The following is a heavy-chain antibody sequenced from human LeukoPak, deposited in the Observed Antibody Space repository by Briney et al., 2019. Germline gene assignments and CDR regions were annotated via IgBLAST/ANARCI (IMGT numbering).Heavy chain of an antibody. D-gene: IGHD1-26*01. CDR1: GGAISSGSYY. J-gene: IGHJ4*02. CDR2: MYYTGST. Sequence: SETLSLICIVSGGAISSGSYYWGWMRQPPGKGLEWIGSMYYTGSTYNSPSLKSRVTISVDTSKNQFSLKLTSVTAAATAVYYCARRDSGFDYWGQGTLVTVSS. CDR3: ARRDSGFDY. V-gene: IGHV4-39*07.